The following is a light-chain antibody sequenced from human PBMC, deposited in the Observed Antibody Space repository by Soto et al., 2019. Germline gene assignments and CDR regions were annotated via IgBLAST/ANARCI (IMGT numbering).Light chain of an antibody. CDR3: QQYNRYAVT. Sequence: DIQMTQSPSTLSASVGDRVTITCRASQIASTFLAWYQQKPGQAPKLLIYDASTLQSGVPSRFSASGSGTEFALTISGLQPDDFAVYYCQQYNRYAVTFGQGTKVDI. CDR2: DAS. V-gene: IGKV1-5*01. J-gene: IGKJ1*01. CDR1: QIASTF.